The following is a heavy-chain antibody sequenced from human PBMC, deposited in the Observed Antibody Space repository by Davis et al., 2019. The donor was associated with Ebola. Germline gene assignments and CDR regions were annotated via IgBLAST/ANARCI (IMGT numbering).Heavy chain of an antibody. V-gene: IGHV4-30-2*01. D-gene: IGHD3-10*01. Sequence: MPSETLSLTCAVSGGSISSGGYSWGWIRQPPGKGLEWIGYIYHSGSTYYNPSLKSRVTISVDTSKNHFSLNLNSVTAADTAVYYCARGKGVFDSWGQGTLVTVSS. CDR2: IYHSGST. CDR3: ARGKGVFDS. CDR1: GGSISSGGYS. J-gene: IGHJ4*02.